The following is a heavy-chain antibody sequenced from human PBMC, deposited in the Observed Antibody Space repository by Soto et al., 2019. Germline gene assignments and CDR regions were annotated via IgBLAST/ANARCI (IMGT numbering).Heavy chain of an antibody. V-gene: IGHV6-1*01. Sequence: SQTLSLTCGVSGDSVSSNSAAWNWFRQSPSRGLEWLGRTYYRSRWYSDYAGSVKSRITINADTSKNQFSLHLNSVTPQDTAVYYCARGPSPLAYWGRGTVVTVS. CDR1: GDSVSSNSAA. CDR3: ARGPSPLAY. CDR2: TYYRSRWYS. J-gene: IGHJ4*02. D-gene: IGHD6-6*01.